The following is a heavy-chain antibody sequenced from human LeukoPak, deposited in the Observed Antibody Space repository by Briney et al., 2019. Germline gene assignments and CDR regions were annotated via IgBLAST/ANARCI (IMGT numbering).Heavy chain of an antibody. CDR3: ARGLVVVPAAAGASFDY. CDR2: INPSGGST. J-gene: IGHJ4*02. Sequence: GASVKVSCKASGYTFTSYYMHWVRQAPGQGLEWMGIINPSGGSTSYAQKFQGRVTMTRDTSTSTVYMELSSLRSEDTAVYYCARGLVVVPAAAGASFDYWGQGTLVTVSS. CDR1: GYTFTSYY. D-gene: IGHD2-2*01. V-gene: IGHV1-46*01.